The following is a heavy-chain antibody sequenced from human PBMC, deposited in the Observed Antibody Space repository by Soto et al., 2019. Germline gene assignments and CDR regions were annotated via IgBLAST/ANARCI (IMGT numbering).Heavy chain of an antibody. CDR2: ISAYNGNT. J-gene: IGHJ5*02. Sequence: GASVKVSCKASGYTFASYAISWMRQAPGQGLEWMGWISAYNGNTNYAQKLQGRVTMTRDTSTSTVYMELSSLRSEDTAVYYCARGSYYDILTGTPVKWFDPWGQGTLVTVSS. D-gene: IGHD3-9*01. CDR1: GYTFASYA. V-gene: IGHV1-18*01. CDR3: ARGSYYDILTGTPVKWFDP.